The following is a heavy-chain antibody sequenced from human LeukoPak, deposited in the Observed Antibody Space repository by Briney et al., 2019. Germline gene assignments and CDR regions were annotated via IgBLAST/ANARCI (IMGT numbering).Heavy chain of an antibody. D-gene: IGHD3-3*01. CDR1: GFTVSSNY. CDR3: ALYDFWSGYLGY. V-gene: IGHV3-66*02. Sequence: GGSLRLSCAASGFTVSSNYRSWVRQAPGKGLEWVSVIYSGGSTYYADSVKGRFTISRDNSKNTLYLQMNSLRAEDTAVYYCALYDFWSGYLGYWGQGTLVTVSS. CDR2: IYSGGST. J-gene: IGHJ4*02.